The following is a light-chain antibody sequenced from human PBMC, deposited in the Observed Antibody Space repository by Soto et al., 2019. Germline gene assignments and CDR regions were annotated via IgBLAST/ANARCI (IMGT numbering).Light chain of an antibody. CDR3: SSYTSSSRV. CDR2: EVS. V-gene: IGLV2-14*01. Sequence: QSALTQPASGSGSPGQSITISCTGTSSDVGGYNYVSWYQQHPGKAPKLMIYEVSNRPSGVSNRFSGSKSGNTASLTISGLQAEDEADYYCSSYTSSSRVFGTGTKVIVL. J-gene: IGLJ1*01. CDR1: SSDVGGYNY.